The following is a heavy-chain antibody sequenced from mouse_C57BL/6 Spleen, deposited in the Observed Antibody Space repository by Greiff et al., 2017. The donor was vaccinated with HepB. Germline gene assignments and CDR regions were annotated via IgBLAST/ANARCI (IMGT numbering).Heavy chain of an antibody. D-gene: IGHD2-3*01. Sequence: VQLQQSDAELVKPGASVKISCKVSGYTFTDHTIHWMKQRPEQGLEWIRYIYPRDGSTKYNEKFKGKATLTADKSSSTAYMQLNSLTSEDSAVYFCAGEDDGYYVALDYWGQGTTLTVSS. CDR2: IYPRDGST. CDR1: GYTFTDHT. J-gene: IGHJ2*01. CDR3: AGEDDGYYVALDY. V-gene: IGHV1-78*01.